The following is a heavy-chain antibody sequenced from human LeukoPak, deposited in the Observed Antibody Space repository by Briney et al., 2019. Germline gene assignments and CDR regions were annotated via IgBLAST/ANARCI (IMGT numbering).Heavy chain of an antibody. J-gene: IGHJ6*02. CDR3: ARDPGIVVVPAAIMDYYGMDV. Sequence: SVTVSCKASGGTFSSYAISWVRQAPGQGLEWMGRIIPILGIAYYAQKFQGRVTITADKSTSTAYMELSSLRFEDTAVYYCARDPGIVVVPAAIMDYYGMDVWGQGTTVTVSS. CDR1: GGTFSSYA. V-gene: IGHV1-69*04. CDR2: IIPILGIA. D-gene: IGHD2-2*02.